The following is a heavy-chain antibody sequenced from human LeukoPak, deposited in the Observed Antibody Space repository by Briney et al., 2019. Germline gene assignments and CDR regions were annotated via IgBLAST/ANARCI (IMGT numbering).Heavy chain of an antibody. CDR1: GGSFSGYF. Sequence: SETLSLTCAVYGGSFSGYFWSWIRQSPGKGLEWIGEINHSGSTNYNPSLKSRDTISVDTSKNQFSLKLSSVTAADTAVYYCARGGNYDILTGYFLDAFDIWGQGTMVTVSS. J-gene: IGHJ3*02. D-gene: IGHD3-9*01. CDR3: ARGGNYDILTGYFLDAFDI. CDR2: INHSGST. V-gene: IGHV4-34*01.